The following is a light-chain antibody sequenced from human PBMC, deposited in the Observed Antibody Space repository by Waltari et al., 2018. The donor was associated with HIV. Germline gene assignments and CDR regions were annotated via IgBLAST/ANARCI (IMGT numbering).Light chain of an antibody. J-gene: IGKJ4*01. V-gene: IGKV1D-16*01. CDR2: AAS. CDR1: PAISSW. Sequence: DIQMAQFQSSLSAYVGYRVTTTCRASPAISSWVAWYQQIPGKAPNSLIYAASNLQSGVPSRFSGSGSGTNFTLIINNLQPEDIATYFCQQYHSYPLTFGGGTKVEIK. CDR3: QQYHSYPLT.